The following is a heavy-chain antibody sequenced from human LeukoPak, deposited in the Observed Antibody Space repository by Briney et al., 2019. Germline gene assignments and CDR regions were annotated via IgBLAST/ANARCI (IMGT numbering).Heavy chain of an antibody. V-gene: IGHV3-48*01. CDR3: ARVRQPSLRNYFDL. D-gene: IGHD6-13*01. J-gene: IGHJ4*02. CDR2: ISFSSNTI. CDR1: GFSFTLNS. Sequence: GGSLRLSCTSSGFSFTLNSMTWVRQAPGKGLEWISYISFSSNTIYYADSVEGRFTISRDNVNNALFLQMNNLRPEDTAIYYCARVRQPSLRNYFDLWGQGTRVTASS.